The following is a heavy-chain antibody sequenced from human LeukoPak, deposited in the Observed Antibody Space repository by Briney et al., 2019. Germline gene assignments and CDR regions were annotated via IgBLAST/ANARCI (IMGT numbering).Heavy chain of an antibody. CDR1: GFTFSSYA. CDR2: ISGSGGST. CDR3: VKDRAVVVPAANGDAFEI. D-gene: IGHD2-2*01. V-gene: IGHV3-23*01. J-gene: IGHJ3*02. Sequence: GGSLRLSYAASGFTFSSYAMSWVRQAPGKGLEWVSAISGSGGSTYYAASVKGRFTISRDNSKNTLYLQMNSLRAEDTAVYYCVKDRAVVVPAANGDAFEIWGQGTMVTVSS.